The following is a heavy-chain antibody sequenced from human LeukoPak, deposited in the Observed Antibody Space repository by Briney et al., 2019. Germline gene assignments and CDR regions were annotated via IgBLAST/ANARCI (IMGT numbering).Heavy chain of an antibody. Sequence: PSETLSLTCTVSGGPISSNYWSWIRQPAGKGLEWIGHVYSSGSTNYNPSLKSRVTMSVDTSKNQISLKLSSVTAADTAVYYCARDSEDRLDYWGQGTLVTASS. CDR1: GGPISSNY. CDR3: ARDSEDRLDY. D-gene: IGHD1-26*01. V-gene: IGHV4-4*07. J-gene: IGHJ4*02. CDR2: VYSSGST.